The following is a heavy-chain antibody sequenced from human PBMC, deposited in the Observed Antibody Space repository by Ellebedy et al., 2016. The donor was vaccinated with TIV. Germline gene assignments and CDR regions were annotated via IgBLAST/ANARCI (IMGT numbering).Heavy chain of an antibody. D-gene: IGHD3-16*01. CDR2: ISSSSSYI. J-gene: IGHJ6*02. CDR3: ARDLGPWRDYYYYGMDV. CDR1: GVTFSSYS. V-gene: IGHV3-21*01. Sequence: GGSLRLXCAASGVTFSSYSMNWVRQAPGKGLEWVSSISSSSSYIYYADSVKGRFTISRDNAKNSLYLQMNSLRAEDTAVYYCARDLGPWRDYYYYGMDVWGQGTTVTVPS.